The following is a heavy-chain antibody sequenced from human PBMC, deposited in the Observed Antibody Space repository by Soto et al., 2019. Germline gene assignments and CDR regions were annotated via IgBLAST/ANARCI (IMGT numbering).Heavy chain of an antibody. CDR1: GGSISSTDDY. CDR3: AREEGREVGAAYY. CDR2: IYYSEHT. J-gene: IGHJ4*02. Sequence: QVQLQESGPGLVKPSQTLSLTCTVSGGSISSTDDYWSWIRQPPGKGLEWIGYIYYSEHTYYNPSLKSRVTISVDTSKNQFSLKLTSVTAADTAVYYCAREEGREVGAAYYWGQGTLVTVSS. D-gene: IGHD2-15*01. V-gene: IGHV4-30-4*01.